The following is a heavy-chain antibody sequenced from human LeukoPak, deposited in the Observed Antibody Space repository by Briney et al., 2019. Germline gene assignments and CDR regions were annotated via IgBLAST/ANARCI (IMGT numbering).Heavy chain of an antibody. D-gene: IGHD2-2*01. CDR1: GFTFSSYS. CDR2: ISSSSSTI. J-gene: IGHJ4*02. V-gene: IGHV3-48*01. CDR3: ARTGMHIVVVPAAIDY. Sequence: GGSLRLSCAASGFTFSSYSMNWVRQAPGKGLEWVSYISSSSSTIYYADSVKGRFTISRDNAKNSLYLQMNSLRAEDTAVYYCARTGMHIVVVPAAIDYWGQGTLVTVSS.